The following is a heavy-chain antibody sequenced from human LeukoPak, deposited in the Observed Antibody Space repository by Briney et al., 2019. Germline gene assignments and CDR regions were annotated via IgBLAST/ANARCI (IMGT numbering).Heavy chain of an antibody. J-gene: IGHJ4*02. CDR2: IYYSGST. V-gene: IGHV4-39*07. D-gene: IGHD1-26*01. CDR1: GGSISSSSYY. Sequence: TSETLSLTCTVSGGSISSSSYYWGWIRQPPGKGLEWIGSIYYSGSTYYNPSLKSRVTISVDTSKNQFSLKLSSVTAADTAVYYCARIIRSYPEHWGQGTLVTVSS. CDR3: ARIIRSYPEH.